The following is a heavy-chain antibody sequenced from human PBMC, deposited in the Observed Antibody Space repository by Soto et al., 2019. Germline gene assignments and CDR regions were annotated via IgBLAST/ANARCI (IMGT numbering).Heavy chain of an antibody. V-gene: IGHV3-23*01. CDR3: ATTPVIIYNWFDP. D-gene: IGHD4-17*01. Sequence: SLRLSCAASGFTFSSYAMSWVRQAPGKGLEWVSAISGSGGNTYYADSVKGRFTISRDNSKNTLYLQMNSLRAEDTAVYYCATTPVIIYNWFDPWGQGTLVTVSS. CDR1: GFTFSSYA. J-gene: IGHJ5*02. CDR2: ISGSGGNT.